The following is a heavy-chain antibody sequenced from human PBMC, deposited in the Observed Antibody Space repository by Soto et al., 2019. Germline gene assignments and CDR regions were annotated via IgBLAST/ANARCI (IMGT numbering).Heavy chain of an antibody. Sequence: EVQLLESGGGLVQPGGSLRLSCAASGFTFSSYAMSWVRQAPGKGLEWVSAISGSGGSTYYAESVKGRFTISRDNSKNTLYLQMNSLRAEDTAVYYCAKRLVVVVAAGGTDAFDIWGQGTMVTVSS. V-gene: IGHV3-23*01. CDR3: AKRLVVVVAAGGTDAFDI. D-gene: IGHD2-15*01. CDR1: GFTFSSYA. CDR2: ISGSGGST. J-gene: IGHJ3*02.